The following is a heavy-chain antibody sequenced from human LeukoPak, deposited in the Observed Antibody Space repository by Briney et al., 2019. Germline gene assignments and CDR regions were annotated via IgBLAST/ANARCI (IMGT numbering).Heavy chain of an antibody. V-gene: IGHV4-38-2*02. CDR3: ARGRSSMVRGYYCYYMDV. CDR1: GYSLSSGYY. J-gene: IGHJ6*03. CDR2: IYHSGST. Sequence: SEALFLTCTVSGYSLSSGYYWGWIRQPPGKGLGWNGTIYHSGSTYYNLSLKSRVTIPVDTSKNQLSLKLSSVPAPDPAVLYCARGRSSMVRGYYCYYMDVWGKGNTVSISS. D-gene: IGHD3-10*01.